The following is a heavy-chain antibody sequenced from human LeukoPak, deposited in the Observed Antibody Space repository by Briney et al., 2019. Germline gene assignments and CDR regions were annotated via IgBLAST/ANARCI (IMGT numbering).Heavy chain of an antibody. CDR3: VKDSSSGSYFDY. V-gene: IGHV3-64D*06. CDR1: GFTFSRYA. J-gene: IGHJ4*02. CDR2: ISSNGGST. Sequence: GGSPRLSCSASGFTFSRYAMHWVRQAPGKGLEYVSAISSNGGSTYYADSVKGRFTISRDNSRNTLHLQMSSLRVEDTAVYYCVKDSSSGSYFDYWGQGTLVIVSS. D-gene: IGHD3-10*01.